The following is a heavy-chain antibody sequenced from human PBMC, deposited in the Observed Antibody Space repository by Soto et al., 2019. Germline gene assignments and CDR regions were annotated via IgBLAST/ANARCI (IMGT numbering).Heavy chain of an antibody. CDR1: GGTFSRDA. D-gene: IGHD2-15*01. V-gene: IGHV1-69*01. CDR2: IIPMFGTA. CDR3: ARGVVVVAASQLGWFDP. J-gene: IGHJ5*02. Sequence: QVQLVQSGAEVKKPGSSVKVSCKASGGTFSRDAISWVRQAPGQGLEWMGGIIPMFGTAKYVQKFQGRLTITADESTTTAYMELRSLRSDDTDVYYCARGVVVVAASQLGWFDPWGQGTLVTVSS.